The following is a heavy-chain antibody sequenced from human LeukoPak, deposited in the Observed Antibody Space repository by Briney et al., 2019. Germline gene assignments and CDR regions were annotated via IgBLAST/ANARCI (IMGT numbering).Heavy chain of an antibody. D-gene: IGHD4-17*01. J-gene: IGHJ6*02. CDR2: IIPIFGTA. CDR3: ARDLGNYGDYGDYYGMDV. CDR1: GGTVSSYA. Sequence: SVKVSCKASGGTVSSYAISWVRQAPGQGLEWMGGIIPIFGTANYAQKFQGRVTITADESTSTAYMELSSLRSEDTAVYYCARDLGNYGDYGDYYGMDVWGQGTTVTVSS. V-gene: IGHV1-69*01.